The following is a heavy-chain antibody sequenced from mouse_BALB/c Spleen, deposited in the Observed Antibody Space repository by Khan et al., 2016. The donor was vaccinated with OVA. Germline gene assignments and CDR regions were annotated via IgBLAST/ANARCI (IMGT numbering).Heavy chain of an antibody. CDR1: GFSLTGYG. Sequence: QVQLKQSGPGLVAPSQSLSITCTVSGFSLTGYGVNWVRQPPGKGLEWLGMIWGDGSTDYNSALKSRLSISKDNSKSQVFLKMNSLQTDDTAMYYCASAYYGNYREAMDYWGQGTSVTVSS. V-gene: IGHV2-6-7*01. CDR2: IWGDGST. J-gene: IGHJ4*01. CDR3: ASAYYGNYREAMDY. D-gene: IGHD2-10*01.